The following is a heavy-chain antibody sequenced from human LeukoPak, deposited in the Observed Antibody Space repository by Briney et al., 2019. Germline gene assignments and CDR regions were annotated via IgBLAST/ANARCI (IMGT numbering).Heavy chain of an antibody. D-gene: IGHD3-9*01. CDR2: INGSGGST. J-gene: IGHJ4*02. V-gene: IGHV3-23*01. CDR1: GFTFSSYA. Sequence: GGSLRLSCAASGFTFSSYAMSWVRQAPGKGLEWVSAINGSGGSTYYADSVKGRFTISRDNSKNTLYLQMNSLRAEDTAVYYCAKDYDILTGYYDYWGQGTLVTVSS. CDR3: AKDYDILTGYYDY.